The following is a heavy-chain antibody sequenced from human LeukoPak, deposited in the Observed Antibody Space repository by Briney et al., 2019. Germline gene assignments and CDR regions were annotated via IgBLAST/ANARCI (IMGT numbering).Heavy chain of an antibody. Sequence: PSETLSLTCAVYGGSFSGYYWSWIRQPPGKGLEWIGEINHSGSTNYNPSLKSRVTISVDTSKNQFSLKLSSVTAADTAVYYCARLIRYFDWLGHDYWGQGTLVTVSS. V-gene: IGHV4-34*01. J-gene: IGHJ4*02. D-gene: IGHD3-9*01. CDR3: ARLIRYFDWLGHDY. CDR1: GGSFSGYY. CDR2: INHSGST.